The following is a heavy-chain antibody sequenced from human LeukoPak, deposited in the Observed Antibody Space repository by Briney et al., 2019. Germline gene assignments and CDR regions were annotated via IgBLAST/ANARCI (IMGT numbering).Heavy chain of an antibody. CDR3: ARVEAAAGFDAFDI. CDR2: VSAYNGNT. V-gene: IGHV1-18*04. Sequence: VSAKVSCKASGYTFTSYGISWVRQAPGQGLEWMGWVSAYNGNTNYAQKLQGRVTMTTDTSTSTAYMELRSLRSDDTAVYYCARVEAAAGFDAFDIWGQGTMVTVSS. CDR1: GYTFTSYG. D-gene: IGHD6-13*01. J-gene: IGHJ3*02.